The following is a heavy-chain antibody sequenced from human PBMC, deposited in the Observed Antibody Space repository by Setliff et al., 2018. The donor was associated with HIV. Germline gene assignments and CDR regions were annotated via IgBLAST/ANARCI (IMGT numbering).Heavy chain of an antibody. V-gene: IGHV4-4*09. CDR3: ARHSDFWSEDAFDI. CDR2: IYTSGST. J-gene: IGHJ3*02. D-gene: IGHD3-3*01. Sequence: LSETLSLTCTVSGGSMNSYYWSWIRQPPGKGLEWIGYIYTSGSTKYNPSLNSRVTILVDPSKNQFSLRLSSVTAADTAVYYCARHSDFWSEDAFDIWGQGTMVTVSS. CDR1: GGSMNSYY.